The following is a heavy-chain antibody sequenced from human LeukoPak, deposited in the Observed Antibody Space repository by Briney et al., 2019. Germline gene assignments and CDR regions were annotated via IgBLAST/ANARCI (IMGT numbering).Heavy chain of an antibody. J-gene: IGHJ4*02. CDR2: IYYSGST. D-gene: IGHD3-22*01. V-gene: IGHV4-59*01. CDR3: ARGQLDYYDSSGYPFNFDY. CDR1: GGSISSYY. Sequence: SETLSLTCAVSGGSISSYYWSWIRQPPGKGLEWIGYIYYSGSTNYNPSLKSRVTISVDTSKNQFSLKLSSVTAADTAVYYCARGQLDYYDSSGYPFNFDYWGQGTLVTVSS.